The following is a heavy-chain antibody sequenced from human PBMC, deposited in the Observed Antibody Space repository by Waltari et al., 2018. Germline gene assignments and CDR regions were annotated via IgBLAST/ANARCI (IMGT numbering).Heavy chain of an antibody. D-gene: IGHD3-3*01. V-gene: IGHV3-21*01. Sequence: EVQLVESGGGLVKPGGSRRLACAPSGFSLRCSGLNWVRPAPGKGLWWVSFISSSSSYIFYADSVKGRFTISRDNAKNSLYLQMNSLRAEDTAVYYWARDRLRFLGGNTFDIWGQGTMVTVS. CDR3: ARDRLRFLGGNTFDI. CDR1: GFSLRCSG. J-gene: IGHJ3*02. CDR2: ISSSSSYI.